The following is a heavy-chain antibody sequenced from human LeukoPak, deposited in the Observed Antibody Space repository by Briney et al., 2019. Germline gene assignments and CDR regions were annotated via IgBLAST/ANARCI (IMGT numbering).Heavy chain of an antibody. J-gene: IGHJ5*02. Sequence: GGSLRLSCAASGFTFSSYAMSWVRQAPGKGLEWVSAISGSGGSTYYADSVKGRFTISGDNSKNTLYPQMNSLRVEDTAVYYCAKDGPYGPGSYNWFDPWGQGTLVTVSS. CDR1: GFTFSSYA. D-gene: IGHD3-10*01. CDR3: AKDGPYGPGSYNWFDP. CDR2: ISGSGGST. V-gene: IGHV3-23*01.